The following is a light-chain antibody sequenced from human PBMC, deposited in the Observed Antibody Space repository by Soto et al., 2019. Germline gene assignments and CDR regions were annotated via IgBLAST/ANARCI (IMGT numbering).Light chain of an antibody. CDR3: QQRYNWPIT. Sequence: IMLTQSPATLSLSPGETATLSCRASQSVSGYIGWYQQKPGQAPRLLIYADSNRATGIPARFSGSGSGTDFTLTISSLEPEDFSVYYCQQRYNWPITFGQGTRLEIK. CDR2: ADS. V-gene: IGKV3-11*01. CDR1: QSVSGY. J-gene: IGKJ5*01.